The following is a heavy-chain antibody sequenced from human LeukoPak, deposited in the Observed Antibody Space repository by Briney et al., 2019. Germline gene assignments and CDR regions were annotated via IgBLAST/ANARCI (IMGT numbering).Heavy chain of an antibody. D-gene: IGHD3-16*02. CDR1: GFTFSSYA. CDR3: AKLHHVVTFGGVIADPFDY. Sequence: GGSLRLSCAASGFTFSSYAMSWVRQAPGKELEWVSAISGSGGSTYYADSVKGRFTISRDNSKNTLYLQMNSLRAEDTAVYYCAKLHHVVTFGGVIADPFDYWGQGTLVTVSS. CDR2: ISGSGGST. J-gene: IGHJ4*02. V-gene: IGHV3-23*01.